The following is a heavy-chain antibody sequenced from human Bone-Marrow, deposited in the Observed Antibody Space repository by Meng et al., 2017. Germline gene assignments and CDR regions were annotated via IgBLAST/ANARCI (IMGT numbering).Heavy chain of an antibody. J-gene: IGHJ1*01. CDR3: GGAYCGGDGSEYFQH. CDR2: IYPGDSDT. V-gene: IGHV5-51*01. D-gene: IGHD2-21*02. Sequence: GGSLRLSGKGSGYSFTSYRIGWVRQMPGKGLEWMWIIYPGDSDTRYSPSLQGQVTISADKSISTAYLQWSSLKASDTAVYYCGGAYCGGDGSEYFQHWGQGTMVTVSS. CDR1: GYSFTSYR.